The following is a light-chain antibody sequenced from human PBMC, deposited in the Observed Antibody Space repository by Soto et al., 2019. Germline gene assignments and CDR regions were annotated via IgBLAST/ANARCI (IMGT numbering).Light chain of an antibody. V-gene: IGKV3-15*01. J-gene: IGKJ1*01. CDR3: QQYDSYRT. CDR1: QSVNSN. CDR2: GAS. Sequence: IVLSQSPATLSVSQGDRATLSCRASQSVNSNLAWYHLKPGQAPRLLIYGASIRAAGIPARFTGSESGTEFTLSISSLQSEDFATYFCQQYDSYRTFGQGTKVDIK.